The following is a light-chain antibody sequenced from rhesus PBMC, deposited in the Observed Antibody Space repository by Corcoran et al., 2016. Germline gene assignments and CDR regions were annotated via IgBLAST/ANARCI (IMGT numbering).Light chain of an antibody. V-gene: IGKV1-25*01. CDR2: EAS. CDR3: QHYYSTPFT. CDR1: QGITND. J-gene: IGKJ3*01. Sequence: DIQMTQSPSSLSASVGDRVTITCRASQGITNDLAWYQQKPGETPKLLIYEASSLQSGIPSRFSGRGSGIDFTLTISSLQSEDFATYYCQHYYSTPFTFGPGTKLDIK.